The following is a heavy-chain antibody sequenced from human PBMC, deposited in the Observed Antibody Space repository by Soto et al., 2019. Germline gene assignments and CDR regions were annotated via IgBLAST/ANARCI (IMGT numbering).Heavy chain of an antibody. D-gene: IGHD3-10*02. CDR1: GFTFSDYY. V-gene: IGHV3-11*06. Sequence: KPGGSLRLSCEGSGFTFSDYYMSWIRQAPGRGLEWISYSSNSGTFTRYSDSVKGRFSISRDNTKNFLYLQMNSLRAEDTAVYYCARSGDNYNVLDYWGQGTPVTVSS. J-gene: IGHJ4*02. CDR3: ARSGDNYNVLDY. CDR2: SSNSGTFT.